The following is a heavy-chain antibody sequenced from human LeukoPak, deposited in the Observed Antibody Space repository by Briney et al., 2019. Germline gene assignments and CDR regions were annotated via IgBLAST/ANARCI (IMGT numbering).Heavy chain of an antibody. CDR1: GITFSDYY. Sequence: PGGSLRLSCAASGITFSDYYMSWIRQAPGKGLEWVSYISSSGSTIYYADSVKGRFTVSRDNAKNSLYLQMNSLRAEDTAVYYCARAAAASDSSTWGYYYYYYMDVWGKGTTVIASS. J-gene: IGHJ6*03. V-gene: IGHV3-11*01. CDR3: ARAAAASDSSTWGYYYYYYMDV. CDR2: ISSSGSTI. D-gene: IGHD6-13*01.